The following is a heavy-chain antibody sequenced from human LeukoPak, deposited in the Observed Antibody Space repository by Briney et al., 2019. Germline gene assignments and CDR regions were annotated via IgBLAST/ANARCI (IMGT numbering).Heavy chain of an antibody. J-gene: IGHJ3*02. Sequence: PSETLSLTCAVSGYSISSGYYWGWIRQPPRKGLEWIGSIYHSGSTYYNPSLKSRVTISVDTSKNQFSLKLSSVTAADTAVYYCARRVPGYDSSGPEDAFDIWGQGTMVTVSS. D-gene: IGHD3-22*01. V-gene: IGHV4-38-2*01. CDR3: ARRVPGYDSSGPEDAFDI. CDR1: GYSISSGYY. CDR2: IYHSGST.